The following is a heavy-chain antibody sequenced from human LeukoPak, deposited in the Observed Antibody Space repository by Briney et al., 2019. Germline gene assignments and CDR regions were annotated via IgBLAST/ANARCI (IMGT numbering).Heavy chain of an antibody. Sequence: KPSETLSLTCTVSGGSISSYYWSWLRQPPGKGLEWVGYIYYSGSTNYNPSLKSRVTISVDTSKNQFSLKLSSVTAADTAVYYCARADDSAFDIWGQGTMVTVSS. CDR3: ARADDSAFDI. CDR1: GGSISSYY. J-gene: IGHJ3*02. D-gene: IGHD2-21*02. CDR2: IYYSGST. V-gene: IGHV4-59*01.